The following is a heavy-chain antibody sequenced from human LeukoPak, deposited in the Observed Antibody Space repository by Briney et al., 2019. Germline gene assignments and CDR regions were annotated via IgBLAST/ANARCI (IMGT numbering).Heavy chain of an antibody. CDR2: INHSGST. Sequence: SETLSLTCAVYGGSFSGYYWSWIRQPPGKGLEWIGEINHSGSTNYNPSLKSRVTISVDTSKNQFSLKLSSVTAADTAVYYCARDFVVVPAATQRAFDIWGQGTMVTVSS. CDR3: ARDFVVVPAATQRAFDI. J-gene: IGHJ3*02. D-gene: IGHD2-2*01. V-gene: IGHV4-34*01. CDR1: GGSFSGYY.